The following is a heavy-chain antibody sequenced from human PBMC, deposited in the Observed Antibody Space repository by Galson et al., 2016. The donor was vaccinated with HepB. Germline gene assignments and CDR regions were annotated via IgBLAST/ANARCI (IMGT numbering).Heavy chain of an antibody. CDR2: ISDGGDTV. CDR1: GFIFNTYT. Sequence: SLRLSCAASGFIFNTYTMNWVRQAPGKGLEWISYISDGGDTVHYADSVQGRFTISRDNANNSLYLQMSSLRAEDTAVYYCARGGGPTWGWLYGSWGQGTLVTVSS. D-gene: IGHD5-24*01. J-gene: IGHJ5*02. V-gene: IGHV3-48*01. CDR3: ARGGGPTWGWLYGS.